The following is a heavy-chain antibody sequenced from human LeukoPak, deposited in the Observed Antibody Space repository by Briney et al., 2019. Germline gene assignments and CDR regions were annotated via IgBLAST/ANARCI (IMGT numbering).Heavy chain of an antibody. CDR3: ARDQRTGVFDY. V-gene: IGHV3-23*01. D-gene: IGHD7-27*01. J-gene: IGHJ4*02. CDR2: ISGSGGST. CDR1: GFTFSSYA. Sequence: GGSLRLSCAASGFTFSSYAMSWVRLAPGKGLEWVSAISGSGGSTYYADSVKGRFTISRDNAKSSLYLQMNSLRAEDTAVYYCARDQRTGVFDYWGQGTLVTVSS.